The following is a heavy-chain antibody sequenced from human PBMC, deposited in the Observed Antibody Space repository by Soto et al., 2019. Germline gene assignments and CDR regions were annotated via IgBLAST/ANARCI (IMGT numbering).Heavy chain of an antibody. D-gene: IGHD6-19*01. V-gene: IGHV1-2*04. CDR3: ARGKESGWAFFDY. CDR2: INPNSGGT. Sequence: ASVKVSCKASGYTFTGYYMHWVRQAPGQGLEWMGWINPNSGGTNYAQKFQGWVTMTRDTSISTAYMELSRLRSDDTAVYYCARGKESGWAFFDYWGQGTLVTVSS. CDR1: GYTFTGYY. J-gene: IGHJ4*02.